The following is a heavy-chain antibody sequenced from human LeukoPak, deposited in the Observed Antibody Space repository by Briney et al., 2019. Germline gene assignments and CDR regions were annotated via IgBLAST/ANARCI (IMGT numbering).Heavy chain of an antibody. J-gene: IGHJ4*02. CDR3: AGVGGSGSYF. CDR2: IDPSDSYT. Sequence: GDSLKISCKGSGYSFTSYWISWVRQMPGKGLEWMGRIDPSDSYTNYSPSFQGHVTISADKSISTAYLQWSSLKASDTAMYYCAGVGGSGSYFWGQGTLVTVSS. V-gene: IGHV5-10-1*01. CDR1: GYSFTSYW. D-gene: IGHD1-26*01.